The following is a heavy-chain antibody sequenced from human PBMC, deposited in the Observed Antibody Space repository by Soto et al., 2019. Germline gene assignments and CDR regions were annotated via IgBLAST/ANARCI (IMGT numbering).Heavy chain of an antibody. D-gene: IGHD2-15*01. CDR1: GYTFTSYA. CDR2: INAGNGNT. Sequence: QVQLVQSGAEVKKPGASVKVSCKASGYTFTSYAMHWVRQAPGQRLEWMGWINAGNGNTKYSQKFQGRVTITRDTSASTAYMELSSLRSEDTAVYYCARVRGRDCSGGSCYADRIYYYYYYMDVWGKGTTVTVSS. V-gene: IGHV1-3*01. CDR3: ARVRGRDCSGGSCYADRIYYYYYYMDV. J-gene: IGHJ6*03.